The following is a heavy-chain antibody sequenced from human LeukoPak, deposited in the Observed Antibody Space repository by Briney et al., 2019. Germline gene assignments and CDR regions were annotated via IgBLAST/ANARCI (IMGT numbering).Heavy chain of an antibody. J-gene: IGHJ6*02. Sequence: SETLSLTCPVSGGSISSYYWSWIRQPPGKGLEWIGYIYYSGSTNYNPSLKSRVTISVDTSKNQFSLKLSSVTAADTAVYYCARQNGYAYYYYGMDVWGQGTTVTVSS. CDR2: IYYSGST. CDR1: GGSISSYY. CDR3: ARQNGYAYYYYGMDV. D-gene: IGHD5-12*01. V-gene: IGHV4-59*08.